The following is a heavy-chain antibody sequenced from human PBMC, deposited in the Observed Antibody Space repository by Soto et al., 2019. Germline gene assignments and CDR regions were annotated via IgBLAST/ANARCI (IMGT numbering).Heavy chain of an antibody. V-gene: IGHV3-48*03. J-gene: IGHJ4*02. CDR1: GFTFSSYE. D-gene: IGHD2-2*01. Sequence: GGSLRLSCAASGFTFSSYEMNWVRQVPGKGLEGVQYISSSGSSIYYADTGKGRFTIYRDNAKNTLYLQINSQRAEDTVLYHWAGEYCTSCSAFGYWGQGTLVTVAS. CDR3: AGEYCTSCSAFGY. CDR2: ISSSGSSI.